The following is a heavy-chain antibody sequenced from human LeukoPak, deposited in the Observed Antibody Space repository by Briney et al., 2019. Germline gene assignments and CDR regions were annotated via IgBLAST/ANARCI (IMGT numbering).Heavy chain of an antibody. D-gene: IGHD2-2*02. CDR3: ARHQCSGTRSYNFYFYGMDV. V-gene: IGHV4-39*01. Sequence: SETLSLTCTVSGGSITSSIDYWGWVRQPPGKGLEWIATIYYSTSTQYNPSLKSRVTMSVDTSKNQFSLKLSSMTAADTAVYYCARHQCSGTRSYNFYFYGMDVWGQGTTVTVSS. CDR2: IYYSTST. J-gene: IGHJ6*02. CDR1: GGSITSSIDY.